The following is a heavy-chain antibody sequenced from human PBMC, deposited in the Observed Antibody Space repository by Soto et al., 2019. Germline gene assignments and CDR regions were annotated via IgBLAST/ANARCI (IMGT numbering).Heavy chain of an antibody. CDR1: GGSISSGDYY. CDR3: ARCFEYSRSSPSFDY. Sequence: SETLSLTCTVSGGSISSGDYYWSWIRQPPGKGLEWIGYIYYSGSTYYNPSLKSRVTISVDTSKNQFSLKLSSVTAADTAVYYCARCFEYSRSSPSFDYWGQGTLVTVSS. V-gene: IGHV4-30-4*01. J-gene: IGHJ4*02. CDR2: IYYSGST. D-gene: IGHD6-6*01.